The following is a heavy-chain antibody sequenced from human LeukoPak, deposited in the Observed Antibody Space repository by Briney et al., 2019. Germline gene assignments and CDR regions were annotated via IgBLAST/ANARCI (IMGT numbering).Heavy chain of an antibody. Sequence: ASVKVSCKASGGTFSSYAISWVRQAPGQGLEWMGGIIPIFGTANYAQKFQGRVTITADKSTSTAYMELSSLRSEDTAVYYCARMWSYYYGSGSPNWFDPWGQGTLVTVSS. D-gene: IGHD3-10*01. V-gene: IGHV1-69*06. CDR1: GGTFSSYA. CDR2: IIPIFGTA. J-gene: IGHJ5*02. CDR3: ARMWSYYYGSGSPNWFDP.